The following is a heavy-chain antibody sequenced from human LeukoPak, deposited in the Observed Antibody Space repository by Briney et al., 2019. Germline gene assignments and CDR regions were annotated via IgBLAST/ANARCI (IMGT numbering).Heavy chain of an antibody. CDR3: AKDVASWFGELSYFDY. CDR1: GFTFSSYG. CDR2: ISYDGSNK. Sequence: GGSLRLSCAASGFTFSSYGMHWVRQAPGKGLEWVAVISYDGSNKYYADSVKGRFTISRDNSKNTLYLQMNSLRAEDTAVYYCAKDVASWFGELSYFDYWGQGTLVTVSS. D-gene: IGHD3-10*01. V-gene: IGHV3-30*18. J-gene: IGHJ4*02.